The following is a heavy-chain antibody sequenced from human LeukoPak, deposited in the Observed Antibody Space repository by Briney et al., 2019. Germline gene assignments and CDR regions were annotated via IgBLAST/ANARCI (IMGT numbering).Heavy chain of an antibody. J-gene: IGHJ5*02. CDR3: ARGKYSSSWYGIFSRWFDP. D-gene: IGHD6-13*01. CDR2: IDHSGSS. CDR1: GGSFSGYY. V-gene: IGHV4-34*01. Sequence: PSETLSLTCAVYGGSFSGYYWSWIRQPPGKGLEWIGEIDHSGSSYYHPTLKSRVTISVDTSKNQFSLKLSSVTAADTAVYYCARGKYSSSWYGIFSRWFDPWGQGTLVTVSS.